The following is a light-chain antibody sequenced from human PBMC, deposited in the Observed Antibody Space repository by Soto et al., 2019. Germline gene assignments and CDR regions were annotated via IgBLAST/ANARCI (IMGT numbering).Light chain of an antibody. CDR1: QSIGNF. J-gene: IGKJ2*01. CDR2: AAS. V-gene: IGKV1-39*01. Sequence: IPMTQSPSSLSASVGDRVTITCRASQSIGNFLNWYQQRPGKAPKLLIYAASSLESGVPARFTARASGTEFTLTISSLQPEDSATYYRQQSYTTPPSSFGQGTKLEIK. CDR3: QQSYTTPPSS.